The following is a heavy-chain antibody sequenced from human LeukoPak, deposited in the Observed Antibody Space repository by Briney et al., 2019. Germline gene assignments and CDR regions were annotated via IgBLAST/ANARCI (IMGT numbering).Heavy chain of an antibody. CDR3: ARTRGSIAAAGSFDY. Sequence: GESLKISFKGSGYSFTSYWIGWVRQMPGKGLEWMGIIYPGDSDTRYGPSFQGQVTVSADKSISTAYLQWSSLKASDTAMYYCARTRGSIAAAGSFDYWGQGTLVTVSS. J-gene: IGHJ4*02. V-gene: IGHV5-51*01. D-gene: IGHD6-13*01. CDR2: IYPGDSDT. CDR1: GYSFTSYW.